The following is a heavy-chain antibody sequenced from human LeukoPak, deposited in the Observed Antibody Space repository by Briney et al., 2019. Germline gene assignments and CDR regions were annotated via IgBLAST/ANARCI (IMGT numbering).Heavy chain of an antibody. V-gene: IGHV4-59*05. J-gene: IGHJ4*02. D-gene: IGHD1-26*01. CDR2: IYYSGST. Sequence: PSETLSLACTVSGGSISSYYWSWIRQPAGKGLEWIGSIYYSGSTYYNPSLKSRVTISVDTSKNQFSLKLSSVTAADTAVYYCARQGRIGSYYAQDYWGQGTLVTVSS. CDR1: GGSISSYY. CDR3: ARQGRIGSYYAQDY.